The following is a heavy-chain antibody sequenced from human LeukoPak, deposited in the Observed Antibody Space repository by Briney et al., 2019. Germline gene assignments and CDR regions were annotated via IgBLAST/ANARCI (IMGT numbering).Heavy chain of an antibody. CDR2: IYPGDSDT. V-gene: IGHV5-51*01. D-gene: IGHD2-15*01. J-gene: IGHJ6*02. CDR1: GYSFTSCW. Sequence: GESLKISCKGSGYSFTSCWIGWVRQMPGKGLEWMGIIYPGDSDTRYSPSFQGQVTISADKSISTAYLQWSSLKASDTAIYYCARVRGVVVVAEIHGMDVWGQGTTVTVSS. CDR3: ARVRGVVVVAEIHGMDV.